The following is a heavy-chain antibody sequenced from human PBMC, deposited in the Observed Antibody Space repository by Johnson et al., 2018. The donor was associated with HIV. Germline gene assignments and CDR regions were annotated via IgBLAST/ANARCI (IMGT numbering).Heavy chain of an antibody. Sequence: VQLVESGGGLEQPGRSLRLSCAASGFRIDDYAMHWVRQVPGKGLEWVSRISWNRDHIDYADSVKGRFTISRDNAKNSLYLQMNSLRPEDTALYYCAKGDLTGWSTDALDIRGQGTMVTVSS. CDR3: AKGDLTGWSTDALDI. CDR2: ISWNRDHI. J-gene: IGHJ3*02. CDR1: GFRIDDYA. V-gene: IGHV3-9*01. D-gene: IGHD3-9*01.